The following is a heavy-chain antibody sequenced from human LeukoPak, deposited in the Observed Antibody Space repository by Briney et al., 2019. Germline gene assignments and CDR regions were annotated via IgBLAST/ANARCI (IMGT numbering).Heavy chain of an antibody. CDR1: GFTFSSYG. Sequence: GGSLRLSCAASGFTFSSYGMHWVRQAPGKGLEWVAVISYDGSNKYYADSVKGRFTISRDNAKNSLYLQMNSLRAEDTAVYYCARGWEDAFDIWGQGTMVTVSS. CDR3: ARGWEDAFDI. V-gene: IGHV3-30*03. J-gene: IGHJ3*02. CDR2: ISYDGSNK. D-gene: IGHD1-26*01.